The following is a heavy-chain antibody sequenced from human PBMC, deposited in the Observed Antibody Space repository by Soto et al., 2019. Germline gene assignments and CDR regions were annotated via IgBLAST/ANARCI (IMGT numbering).Heavy chain of an antibody. J-gene: IGHJ4*02. V-gene: IGHV4-39*02. CDR2: IYYSGST. CDR3: ARSITIFGEIDY. D-gene: IGHD3-3*01. CDR1: GGSISSSSYY. Sequence: QLQLQESGPGLVKPSETLSLTCTVAGGSISSSSYYWGWIRQTPGKALEWIGSIYYSGSTYYKPSLTSRVTISVDTSKNHFSMKLSSVTDADTAVYYCARSITIFGEIDYWGQGTLVTVSS.